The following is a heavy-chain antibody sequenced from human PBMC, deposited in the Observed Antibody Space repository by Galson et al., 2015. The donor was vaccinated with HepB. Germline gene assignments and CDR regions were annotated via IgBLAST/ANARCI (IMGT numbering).Heavy chain of an antibody. D-gene: IGHD6-13*01. CDR2: IIPILGIA. CDR1: GGTFSSYT. Sequence: SVKVSCKASGGTFSSYTISWVRQAPGQGLEWMGRIIPILGIANYAQKFQGRVTITADKSTSTAYMELSSLRSEDTAVYYCARDDRWKIAAAGTGLRYYYYGMDVWGQGTTVTVSS. CDR3: ARDDRWKIAAAGTGLRYYYYGMDV. V-gene: IGHV1-69*04. J-gene: IGHJ6*02.